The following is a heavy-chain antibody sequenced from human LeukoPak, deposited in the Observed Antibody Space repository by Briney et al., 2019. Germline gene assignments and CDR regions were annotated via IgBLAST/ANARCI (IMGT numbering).Heavy chain of an antibody. J-gene: IGHJ4*02. V-gene: IGHV1-2*02. Sequence: ASVTVSCKASGYTFPDYYINWVRQAPGEGLEWMGWINPNSGGTAYAQKFQGRVTMTRDTSISTVHLELFSLRSDDTAVYFCARNRDVRSGSYWGHWGQGTLVTVSS. CDR3: ARNRDVRSGSYWGH. D-gene: IGHD3-10*01. CDR2: INPNSGGT. CDR1: GYTFPDYY.